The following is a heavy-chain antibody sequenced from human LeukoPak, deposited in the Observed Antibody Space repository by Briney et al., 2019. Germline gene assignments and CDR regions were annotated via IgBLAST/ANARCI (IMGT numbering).Heavy chain of an antibody. CDR2: ISGSGGST. V-gene: IGHV3-23*01. CDR1: GFTFSSYA. J-gene: IGHJ4*02. Sequence: GGSLRLSCAASGFTFSSYAMSWVRQAPGKGLEWVSAISGSGGSTYYADSVKGRFTISRDNSRNTLHLQVNSLRAEDTALYYCAKATGSTSFYPFDYWGQGTLVSVSS. D-gene: IGHD2-2*01. CDR3: AKATGSTSFYPFDY.